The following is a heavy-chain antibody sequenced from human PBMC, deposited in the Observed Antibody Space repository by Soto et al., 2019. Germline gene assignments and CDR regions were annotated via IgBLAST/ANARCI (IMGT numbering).Heavy chain of an antibody. D-gene: IGHD6-6*01. J-gene: IGHJ4*02. CDR1: GFTFSSYW. V-gene: IGHV3-7*01. CDR3: ARVKYSSSNPFDY. Sequence: GESLKISCAASGFTFSSYWMSWVRQAPGKGLEWVANIKQDGSEKYYVDSVKGRFTISRDNAKNSLYLQMDSLRAEDTAVYYCARVKYSSSNPFDYWGQGTLVTVSS. CDR2: IKQDGSEK.